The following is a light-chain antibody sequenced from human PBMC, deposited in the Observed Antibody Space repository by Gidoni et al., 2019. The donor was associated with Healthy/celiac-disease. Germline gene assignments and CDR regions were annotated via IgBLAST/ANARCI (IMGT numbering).Light chain of an antibody. Sequence: SYELTQPPSVSVSPGQTARITCSGDKLGDKYACWYQRKPGRSPVLVIYQDSKRPSGIPDRFSGSNSGNTATLTISGTQAMVEADYYCQAWDSSTGGVVFGGGTKLTVL. CDR1: KLGDKY. CDR2: QDS. V-gene: IGLV3-1*01. CDR3: QAWDSSTGGVV. J-gene: IGLJ2*01.